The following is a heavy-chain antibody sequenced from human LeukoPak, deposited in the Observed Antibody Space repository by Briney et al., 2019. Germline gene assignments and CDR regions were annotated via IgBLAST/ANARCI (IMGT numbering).Heavy chain of an antibody. CDR1: GGSISSYY. CDR2: IYTSGST. CDR3: ARDTVTRKYGSGSIYWFDP. J-gene: IGHJ5*02. Sequence: SETLSLTCTVSGGSISSYYWSWIRQPAGKGLEWIGRIYTSGSTNYNPSLKSRVTMSVDTSKNQFSLKLSYVTAADTAVYYCARDTVTRKYGSGSIYWFDPWGQGTLVTVSS. D-gene: IGHD3-10*01. V-gene: IGHV4-4*07.